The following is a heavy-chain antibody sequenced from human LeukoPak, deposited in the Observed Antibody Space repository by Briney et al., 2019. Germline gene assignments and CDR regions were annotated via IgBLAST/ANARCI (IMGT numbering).Heavy chain of an antibody. CDR2: INHSGST. D-gene: IGHD2-15*01. CDR1: GGSFSGYY. J-gene: IGHJ6*02. V-gene: IGHV4-34*01. Sequence: SETLSLTCAVYGGSFSGYYWSWIRQPPGKGLEWIGEINHSGSTNYNPSLKSRVTISEDTSKNQFSLKLSSVTAADTAVYYCARGPRSYCSGGSCYSLYYYYGMDVWGQGTTVTVS. CDR3: ARGPRSYCSGGSCYSLYYYYGMDV.